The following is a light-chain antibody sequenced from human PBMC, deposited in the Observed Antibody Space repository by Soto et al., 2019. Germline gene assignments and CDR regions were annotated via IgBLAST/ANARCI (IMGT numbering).Light chain of an antibody. Sequence: DIEMTQSPPILSVSPGERATLSCRASQRISTNLGWYQHIPGQAPRLLIYGASSRATGIPARCSGSGSGTEFTLTISSLQAEDFTDYYCQQYNNWRTFGQGTKVDIK. CDR2: GAS. J-gene: IGKJ1*01. CDR3: QQYNNWRT. V-gene: IGKV3-15*01. CDR1: QRISTN.